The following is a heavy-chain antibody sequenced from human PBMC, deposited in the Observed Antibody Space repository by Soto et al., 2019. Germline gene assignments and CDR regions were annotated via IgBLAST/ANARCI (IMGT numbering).Heavy chain of an antibody. V-gene: IGHV1-8*01. J-gene: IGHJ4*02. D-gene: IGHD1-26*01. CDR2: MEPSAGRT. CDR3: ERGVSAGVDC. CDR1: GYSFTSLD. Sequence: QVQLVQSGAEVREPGASVKVSCKASGYSFTSLDINWVRQTAGQGHEWMGWMEPSAGRTGYAQKFQGRGNMTRDTYLNTASMALTTLTSADTALYYCERGVSAGVDCWGQGTLVTVSA.